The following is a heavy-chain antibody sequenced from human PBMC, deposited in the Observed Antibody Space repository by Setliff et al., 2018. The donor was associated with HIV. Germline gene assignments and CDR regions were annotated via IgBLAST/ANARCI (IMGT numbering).Heavy chain of an antibody. V-gene: IGHV4-34*01. J-gene: IGHJ1*01. Sequence: SETLSLTCAVYGGSFSGHYWSWIRQPPGKGLEWIGEINHSGSTNYNPSLKSRVTISVDTSKNQFSLKLSSVTAADTAVYYCARRRITMIVAPFQHWGQGTLVTVSS. CDR2: INHSGST. CDR3: ARRRITMIVAPFQH. D-gene: IGHD3-22*01. CDR1: GGSFSGHY.